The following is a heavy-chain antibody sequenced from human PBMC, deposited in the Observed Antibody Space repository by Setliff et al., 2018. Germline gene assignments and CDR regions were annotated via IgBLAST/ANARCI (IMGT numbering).Heavy chain of an antibody. J-gene: IGHJ5*02. CDR2: IIPMFGTP. V-gene: IGHV1-69*05. Sequence: SVKVSCKASGDSFNNYAISWVRQAPGQGLEWMGGIIPMFGTPAYAQKYQDRVTITTDESTSTAYMELDSLRSEDTAVYYCARSPAVLGIVYLDPWGQGTLVTVSS. D-gene: IGHD2-15*01. CDR3: ARSPAVLGIVYLDP. CDR1: GDSFNNYA.